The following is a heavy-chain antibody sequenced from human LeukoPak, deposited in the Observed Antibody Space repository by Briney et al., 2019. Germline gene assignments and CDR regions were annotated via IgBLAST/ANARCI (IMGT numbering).Heavy chain of an antibody. CDR1: GFTFTSSA. J-gene: IGHJ4*02. D-gene: IGHD1-26*01. CDR2: IVVGSGNT. V-gene: IGHV1-58*01. Sequence: SVKVSCKASGFTFTSSAVQWVRQARGQRLEWIGWIVVGSGNTNYAQKFQERVTITRDMSTSTAYMELSSLRSEDTAVYYCARFRSYYGTFFLDYWGQGTLVTVSS. CDR3: ARFRSYYGTFFLDY.